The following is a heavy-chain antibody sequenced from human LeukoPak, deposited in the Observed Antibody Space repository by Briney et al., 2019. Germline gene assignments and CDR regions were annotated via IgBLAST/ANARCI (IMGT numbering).Heavy chain of an antibody. CDR1: GGSFSGYY. Sequence: SETLSLTCAVYGGSFSGYYWSWIRQPPGKGLEWIGEINHSGSTNYNPSLKSRVTISVDTSKNQFSLKLSSVTAADTAVYYCASLGYCSGGSCYRRVYYYYMDVWGKGTTVTVSS. CDR2: INHSGST. J-gene: IGHJ6*03. CDR3: ASLGYCSGGSCYRRVYYYYMDV. V-gene: IGHV4-34*01. D-gene: IGHD2-15*01.